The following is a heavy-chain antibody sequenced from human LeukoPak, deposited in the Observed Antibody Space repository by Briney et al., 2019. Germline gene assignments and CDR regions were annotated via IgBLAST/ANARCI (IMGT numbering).Heavy chain of an antibody. CDR2: ISSSSTI. CDR1: GFTFSSYS. J-gene: IGHJ4*02. Sequence: GGSLRLSCAASGFTFSSYSMNWVRQAPGKGLEWVSYISSSSTIYYADSEKGRFTISRDNAKNSLYLQMNSLRGEDTAVYYCARGRRYYDSSGPTGVYYFDYWGQGTLVTVSS. V-gene: IGHV3-48*01. CDR3: ARGRRYYDSSGPTGVYYFDY. D-gene: IGHD3-22*01.